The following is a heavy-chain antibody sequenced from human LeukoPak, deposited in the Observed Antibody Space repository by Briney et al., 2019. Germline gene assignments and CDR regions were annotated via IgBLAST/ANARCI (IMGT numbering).Heavy chain of an antibody. V-gene: IGHV4-59*08. CDR3: ARHVGSSEKSWFDP. CDR1: GGSISSYY. J-gene: IGHJ5*02. Sequence: PPETLSLTCTVSGGSISSYYWSWIRQPPGKGLEWIGYIYYSGSTNYNPSLKSRVTISVDTSKNQFSLKLSSVTAADTAVYYCARHVGSSEKSWFDPWGQGTLVTVSS. D-gene: IGHD6-13*01. CDR2: IYYSGST.